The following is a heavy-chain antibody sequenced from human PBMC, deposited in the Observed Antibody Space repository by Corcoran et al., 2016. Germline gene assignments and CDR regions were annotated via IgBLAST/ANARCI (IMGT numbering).Heavy chain of an antibody. Sequence: QVQLVQSGAEVKKPGSSVKVSCKASGGTFSSYAISWVRQAPGQGLEWMGGIIPIFGTANYAQEFQGRVTITADESTSTAYMELSSLRSEDTAVYYCARGEDIVVVPAAISGWFDPWGQGTLVTVSS. CDR1: GGTFSSYA. V-gene: IGHV1-69*01. J-gene: IGHJ5*02. CDR2: IIPIFGTA. D-gene: IGHD2-2*01. CDR3: ARGEDIVVVPAAISGWFDP.